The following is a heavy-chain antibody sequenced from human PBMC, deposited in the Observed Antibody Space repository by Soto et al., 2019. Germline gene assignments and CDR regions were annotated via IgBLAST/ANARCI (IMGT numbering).Heavy chain of an antibody. J-gene: IGHJ4*02. CDR3: ARLYFSTFGTYYFDY. CDR1: GFTFSSYA. Sequence: GGSLRLSCAASGFTFSSYAMSWVRQAPGKGLEWVSAISGSGGSTYYADSVKGRFTISRDNSKNTLYLQMNSLRAEDTAVYYCARLYFSTFGTYYFDYWGQGTLVTVSS. V-gene: IGHV3-23*01. D-gene: IGHD1-1*01. CDR2: ISGSGGST.